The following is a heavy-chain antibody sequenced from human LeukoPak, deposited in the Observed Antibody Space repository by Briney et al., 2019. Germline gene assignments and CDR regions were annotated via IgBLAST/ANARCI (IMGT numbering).Heavy chain of an antibody. CDR1: GFTFSTYS. Sequence: GGSLRLSCAASGFTFSTYSMNWVRQAPGKGLEWVSCISSGSTYIYYADSVKGRFTISRDNTKNSLYLQMNSPRADDTAVYYCARDPVGTTVDYWGQGTLVTVSS. J-gene: IGHJ4*02. D-gene: IGHD2/OR15-2a*01. V-gene: IGHV3-21*01. CDR2: ISSGSTYI. CDR3: ARDPVGTTVDY.